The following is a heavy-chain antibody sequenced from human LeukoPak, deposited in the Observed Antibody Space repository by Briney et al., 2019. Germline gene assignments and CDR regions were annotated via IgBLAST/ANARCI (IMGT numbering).Heavy chain of an antibody. J-gene: IGHJ4*02. CDR2: ISAYNGNT. V-gene: IGHV1-18*01. Sequence: ASVKVSCKASGYTFTSYGISWVRQAPGQGLEWMGWISAYNGNTNYAQKFQGRVTITADKSTSTAYMELSSLRSEDTAVYYCASVRGYSYGPTAFDYWGQGTLVTVSS. D-gene: IGHD5-18*01. CDR1: GYTFTSYG. CDR3: ASVRGYSYGPTAFDY.